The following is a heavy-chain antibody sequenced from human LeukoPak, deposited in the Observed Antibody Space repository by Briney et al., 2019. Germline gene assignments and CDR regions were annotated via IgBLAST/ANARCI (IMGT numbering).Heavy chain of an antibody. CDR1: GYTFTGYY. J-gene: IGHJ6*03. Sequence: ASVKVSCKASGYTFTGYYMHWVRQAPGQGLEWMGWMNPNSGNAAYAQKFQGRVTMTRNTSISTAYMELTSLRSEDTAVYYCARTGRTTRSYGSGSFWGYHYYYMDVWGKGTTVTIAS. CDR3: ARTGRTTRSYGSGSFWGYHYYYMDV. CDR2: MNPNSGNA. D-gene: IGHD3-10*01. V-gene: IGHV1-8*02.